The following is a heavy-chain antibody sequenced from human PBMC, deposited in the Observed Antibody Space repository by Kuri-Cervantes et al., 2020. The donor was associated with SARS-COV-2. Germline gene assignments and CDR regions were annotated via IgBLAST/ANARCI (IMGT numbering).Heavy chain of an antibody. V-gene: IGHV1-24*01. Sequence: ASVKVSCKVSGHTFTELSVHWVRQAPGKGLEWMGGFHPEDGETICAQKFQGRLTTTQDTSTDTAYMELSSLRSEDTAVYYCATLKATKEVMSGYYGYGMDVWGQGTTVTVSS. D-gene: IGHD3-3*01. CDR2: FHPEDGET. CDR3: ATLKATKEVMSGYYGYGMDV. J-gene: IGHJ6*02. CDR1: GHTFTELS.